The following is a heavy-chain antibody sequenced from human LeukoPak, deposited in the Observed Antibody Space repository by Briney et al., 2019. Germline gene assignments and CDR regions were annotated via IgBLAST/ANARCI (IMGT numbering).Heavy chain of an antibody. CDR3: GRTIAQYSNSWLYYFYGLDV. D-gene: IGHD1-7*01. CDR1: GFTFCGYA. V-gene: IGHV3-23*01. CDR2: ISGGSEDS. J-gene: IGHJ6*01. Sequence: GGSLRLSCTASGFTFCGYAMTWVRQAPGKGLEGVSTISGGSEDSYYADSVKGRFTISRDNSNITLDLQRNRLRAKDTDVYYCGRTIAQYSNSWLYYFYGLDVWGQGTTVTVSS.